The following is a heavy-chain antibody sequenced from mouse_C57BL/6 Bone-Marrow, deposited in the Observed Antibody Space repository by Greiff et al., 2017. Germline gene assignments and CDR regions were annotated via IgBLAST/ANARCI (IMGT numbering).Heavy chain of an antibody. CDR2: ISSGGDYI. J-gene: IGHJ2*01. V-gene: IGHV5-9-1*02. CDR1: GFTFSSYA. D-gene: IGHD1-1*01. CDR3: TRYYYGSRYFDY. Sequence: EVMLVESGEGLVKPGGSLKLSCAASGFTFSSYAMSWVRQTPEKRLAWVAYISSGGDYIYYADTVKGRFTISRDNARNTLYLQMSSLKSEDKAMYYCTRYYYGSRYFDYWGQGTTLTVSS.